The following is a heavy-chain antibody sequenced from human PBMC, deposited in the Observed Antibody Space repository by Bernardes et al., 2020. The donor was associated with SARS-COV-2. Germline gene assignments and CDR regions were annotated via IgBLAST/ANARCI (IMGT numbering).Heavy chain of an antibody. J-gene: IGHJ1*01. D-gene: IGHD6-13*01. Sequence: SEPLSLTCAVYGGSFSGYYWSWIRQPPGKGLEWIGEINHSGSTNYNPSLKSRVTISVDTSKNQLSLKLSSVTAADTAVYYCARSRVAAAGTGGYFQHWGQGTLVTVSS. CDR3: ARSRVAAAGTGGYFQH. CDR1: GGSFSGYY. V-gene: IGHV4-34*01. CDR2: INHSGST.